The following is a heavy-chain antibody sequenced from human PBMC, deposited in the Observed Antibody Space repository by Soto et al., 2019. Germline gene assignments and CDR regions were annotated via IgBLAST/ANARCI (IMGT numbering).Heavy chain of an antibody. CDR2: ISYDSSNK. CDR3: AKRVIGYCSGNTCDDY. D-gene: IGHD2-15*01. V-gene: IGHV3-30*18. CDR1: GFTFSYG. Sequence: VQLLESGGGLIQPGGSLRLSCAASGFTFSYGIHWLRQAPGKGLEWVAYISYDSSNKFYGDSVKGRFTISRDNSKNTQFLQMNSLGAEDTAVYYCAKRVIGYCSGNTCDDYWGQGTLVAVSS. J-gene: IGHJ4*02.